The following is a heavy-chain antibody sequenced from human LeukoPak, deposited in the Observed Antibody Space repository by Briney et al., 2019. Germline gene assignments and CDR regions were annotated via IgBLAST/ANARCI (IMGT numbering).Heavy chain of an antibody. CDR3: ATGDGY. CDR1: GFTFSSDS. V-gene: IGHV3-21*01. CDR2: IGSDSSYI. J-gene: IGHJ4*02. D-gene: IGHD7-27*01. Sequence: GGSLRLSCAASGFTFSSDSMNWVCQAPGKGLEWVSSIGSDSSYIYYTDSVKGRFTISRDNAKNSLYLQMNSLRAEDTAVYYCATGDGYWGQGTLVTVSS.